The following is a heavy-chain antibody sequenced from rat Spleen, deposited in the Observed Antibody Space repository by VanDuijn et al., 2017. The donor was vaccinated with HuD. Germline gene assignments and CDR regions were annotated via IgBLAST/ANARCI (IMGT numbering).Heavy chain of an antibody. CDR1: GFTFSDYA. V-gene: IGHV5-19*01. CDR3: VREDLGVQY. Sequence: EVQMVESGGGLVQPGRSLKLSCAASGFTFSDYAMAWVRQAPKKGLEWVAAITPSGITTHYRDSMKGRFTISRENAKATLYLQMDSLRSEDTAIYYCVREDLGVQYWGQGVMVTVSS. J-gene: IGHJ2*01. D-gene: IGHD4-3*01. CDR2: ITPSGITT.